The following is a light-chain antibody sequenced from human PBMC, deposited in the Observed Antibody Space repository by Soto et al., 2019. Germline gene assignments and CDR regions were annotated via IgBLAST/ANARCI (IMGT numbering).Light chain of an antibody. Sequence: SYELTQSPSVSVAPGQTATVTCGGNNVGSKSVHWYQQKPGQAPVLVVYDDSDRPSGIPERFSGSNSGNTATLTISRVEAGDEADYYCQVWDTTSDQGVFGTGTKLTVL. CDR1: NVGSKS. CDR2: DDS. V-gene: IGLV3-21*02. J-gene: IGLJ1*01. CDR3: QVWDTTSDQGV.